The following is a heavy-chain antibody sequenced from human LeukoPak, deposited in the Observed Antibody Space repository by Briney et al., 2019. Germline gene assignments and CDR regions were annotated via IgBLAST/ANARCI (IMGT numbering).Heavy chain of an antibody. CDR2: IYSGGST. J-gene: IGHJ4*02. CDR1: GFTVSSNY. D-gene: IGHD3-22*01. CDR3: ARDPRRGYYDSSGYID. V-gene: IGHV3-66*01. Sequence: PGGSLRLSCAASGFTVSSNYMSWVRQAPGKGLEWVSVIYSGGSTYYADSVKGRFTISRDNSKNTLYLQMNSLRAEDTAVYYCARDPRRGYYDSSGYIDWGQGTLVTFSS.